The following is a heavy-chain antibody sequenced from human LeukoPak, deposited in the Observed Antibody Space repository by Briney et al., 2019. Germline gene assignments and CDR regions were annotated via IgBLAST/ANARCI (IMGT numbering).Heavy chain of an antibody. Sequence: ASVKVSCKASGYTFTSYYIHWVRQAPGQGLEWMGVINPSGGGTSYAQKFQGRVTMTRDTSISTAYMELSRLRSDDTAVYYCARGPPSITMIVVVITTTNFDYWGQGTLVTVSS. CDR3: ARGPPSITMIVVVITTTNFDY. J-gene: IGHJ4*02. V-gene: IGHV1-46*01. CDR2: INPSGGGT. D-gene: IGHD3-22*01. CDR1: GYTFTSYY.